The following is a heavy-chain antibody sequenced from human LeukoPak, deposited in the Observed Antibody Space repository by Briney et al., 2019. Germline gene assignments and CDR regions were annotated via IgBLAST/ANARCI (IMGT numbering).Heavy chain of an antibody. Sequence: ASVKVSCKASGGTFSSYAISWVRQAPGQGLEWMGWINPNSGGTNYAQKFQGRVTMTRDTSISTAYMELSRLRSDDTAVYYCARDLGLDYYDSSGYYYYWGQGTLVTVSS. V-gene: IGHV1-2*02. D-gene: IGHD3-22*01. J-gene: IGHJ4*02. CDR1: GGTFSSYA. CDR2: INPNSGGT. CDR3: ARDLGLDYYDSSGYYYY.